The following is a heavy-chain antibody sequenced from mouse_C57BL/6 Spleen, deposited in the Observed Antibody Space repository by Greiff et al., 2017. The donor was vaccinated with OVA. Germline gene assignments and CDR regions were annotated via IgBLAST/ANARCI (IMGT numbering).Heavy chain of an antibody. CDR3: ARGRDEVYAMDY. CDR1: GFSLTSYG. V-gene: IGHV2-2*01. Sequence: VQLQQSGPGLVQPSQSLSITCTVSGFSLTSYGVHWVRQSPGKGLEWLGVIWSGGSTDYNAAFISRLSISKNNSKSQVFFKMNSLQADDTAIYYCARGRDEVYAMDYWGQGTSVTVSS. CDR2: IWSGGST. J-gene: IGHJ4*01.